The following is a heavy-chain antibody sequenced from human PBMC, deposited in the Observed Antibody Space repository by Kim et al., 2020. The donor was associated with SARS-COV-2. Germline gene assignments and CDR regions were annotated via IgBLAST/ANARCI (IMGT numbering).Heavy chain of an antibody. CDR3: ARVYGSGSYYSPYYYGRDV. CDR1: GGSVSSGSYY. D-gene: IGHD3-10*01. V-gene: IGHV4-61*01. Sequence: SETLSLTCTVSGGSVSSGSYYWSWIRQPPGKGLEWIGYIYYSGSTNYNPSLKSRVTISVDTSKNQFSLKLSSVTAADTAVYYCARVYGSGSYYSPYYYGRDVWGQGTTVTVSS. CDR2: IYYSGST. J-gene: IGHJ6*02.